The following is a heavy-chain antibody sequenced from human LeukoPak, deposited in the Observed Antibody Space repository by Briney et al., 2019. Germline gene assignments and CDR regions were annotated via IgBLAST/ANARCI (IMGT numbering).Heavy chain of an antibody. CDR3: ARRKYDSSGYYLDYFDY. V-gene: IGHV5-51*01. J-gene: IGHJ4*02. Sequence: GESLNISCKGSGYSFTSYWIGWVRQMPGKGLEWMGIIYPGDSDTRYSPSFQGQVTISADKSISTAYLQWSSLKASDTAMYYCARRKYDSSGYYLDYFDYWGQGTLVTVSS. CDR2: IYPGDSDT. CDR1: GYSFTSYW. D-gene: IGHD3-22*01.